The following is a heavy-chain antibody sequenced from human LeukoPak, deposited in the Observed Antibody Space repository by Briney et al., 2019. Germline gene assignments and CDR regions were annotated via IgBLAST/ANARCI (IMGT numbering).Heavy chain of an antibody. CDR2: ISYDGSNK. J-gene: IGHJ4*02. CDR1: GFTFSSYA. D-gene: IGHD5-12*01. CDR3: AMSGYGRQGSFDY. V-gene: IGHV3-30-3*01. Sequence: GGSLRLSCAASGFTFSSYAMHWVRQAPGKGLEWVAVISYDGSNKYYADSVKGRFTISRDNSKNTLYLQMNSLRAEDTAVYYCAMSGYGRQGSFDYWGQGTLVTVSS.